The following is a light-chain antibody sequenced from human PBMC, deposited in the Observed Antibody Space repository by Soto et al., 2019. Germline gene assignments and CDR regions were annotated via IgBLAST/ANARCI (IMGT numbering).Light chain of an antibody. CDR3: QSYDSSLSAYV. J-gene: IGLJ1*01. CDR2: GNI. CDR1: SSNIGAGYD. V-gene: IGLV1-40*01. Sequence: VLAQPPSVSGAPGQKVTISCTGSSSNIGAGYDLHWYQQLPGTAPKLLLYGNINRPSGVPDRFSGSKSGTSASLAITGLQAEDEADYYCQSYDSSLSAYVFGTGTKVTVL.